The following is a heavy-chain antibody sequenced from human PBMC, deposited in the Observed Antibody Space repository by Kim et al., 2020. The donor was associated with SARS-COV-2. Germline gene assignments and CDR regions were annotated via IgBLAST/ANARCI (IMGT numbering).Heavy chain of an antibody. D-gene: IGHD3-22*01. Sequence: GGSLRLSCAASGFTFSSYGMHWVRQAPGKGLEWVAVISYDGSNKYYAYSVKGRFTISRDNSKNTLYLQMNSLRAEDTAVYYCRYYDSSGYLYGMDVWGQGTTVTVSS. V-gene: IGHV3-30*03. CDR2: ISYDGSNK. CDR3: RYYDSSGYLYGMDV. CDR1: GFTFSSYG. J-gene: IGHJ6*02.